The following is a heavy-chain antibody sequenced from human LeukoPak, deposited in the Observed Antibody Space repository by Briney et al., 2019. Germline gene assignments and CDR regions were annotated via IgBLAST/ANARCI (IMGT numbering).Heavy chain of an antibody. V-gene: IGHV1-8*03. CDR1: GYTVTSYD. Sequence: ASVKVSCKASGYTVTSYDINWVRQATGQGLEWMGWMNPNSGNTGYAQKFQGRVTITRNTSISTAYMELSSLRSEDTAVYYCARGRKVYVGASVYYYYYMDVWGKGTTVTVSS. CDR3: ARGRKVYVGASVYYYYYMDV. D-gene: IGHD1-26*01. CDR2: MNPNSGNT. J-gene: IGHJ6*03.